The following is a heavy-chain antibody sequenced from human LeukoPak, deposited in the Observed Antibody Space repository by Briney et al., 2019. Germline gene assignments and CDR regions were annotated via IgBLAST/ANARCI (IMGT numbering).Heavy chain of an antibody. J-gene: IGHJ4*02. CDR2: IYHSGTTYSGST. CDR1: GASMSNYY. D-gene: IGHD3-9*01. V-gene: IGHV4-39*07. CDR3: ARRPTYYDILS. Sequence: PSETLSLTCNVSGASMSNYYWVWIRQPPGKGLEWIGSIYHSGTTYSGSTYYNPSLKSRVTISLDTSKNQFSLKVGSMTAADTAVYYCARRPTYYDILSWGQGTLVTVSS.